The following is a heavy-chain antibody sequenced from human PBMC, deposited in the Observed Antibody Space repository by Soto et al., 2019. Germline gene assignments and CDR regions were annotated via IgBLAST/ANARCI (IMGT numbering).Heavy chain of an antibody. CDR1: GGSISSGGYY. Sequence: SETLSLTCTVSGGSISSGGYYWSWIRQHPGKGLEWIGYIYYSGSTYYNPSLKSRVTISVDTSKSQFSLKLSSVTAAGTAVYYCARDFTDSSGPTLGMGVWGQGTTVTVSS. CDR2: IYYSGST. V-gene: IGHV4-31*03. J-gene: IGHJ6*02. D-gene: IGHD6-19*01. CDR3: ARDFTDSSGPTLGMGV.